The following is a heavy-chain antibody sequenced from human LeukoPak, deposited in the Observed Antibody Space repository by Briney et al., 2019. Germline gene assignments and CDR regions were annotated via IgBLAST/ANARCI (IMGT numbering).Heavy chain of an antibody. J-gene: IGHJ4*02. Sequence: PGGSLRLSCAASGLTFSSYAMSWVRQAPGKGLEGVSAISGSGGSTYYADSVKGRFTISRDNSKNTLYLQMNSLRAEDTAVYYCAKSGWFGELWSYWGQGTLVTVSS. D-gene: IGHD3-10*01. CDR1: GLTFSSYA. CDR2: ISGSGGST. CDR3: AKSGWFGELWSY. V-gene: IGHV3-23*01.